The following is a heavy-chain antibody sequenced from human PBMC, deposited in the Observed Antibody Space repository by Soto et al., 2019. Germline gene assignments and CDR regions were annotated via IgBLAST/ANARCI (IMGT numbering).Heavy chain of an antibody. D-gene: IGHD1-1*01. CDR3: ATEGAKTTWNFDY. J-gene: IGHJ4*02. V-gene: IGHV3-23*01. CDR1: GFTFDSCG. CDR2: VSPHAANT. Sequence: LRLSCVASGFTFDSCGMNWARQAPGKGLEWVAGVSPHAANTYYADSVRGRLIISRDDSRKTVSLDMNSLRGEDSAVYYCATEGAKTTWNFDYWGQGTVVAVSS.